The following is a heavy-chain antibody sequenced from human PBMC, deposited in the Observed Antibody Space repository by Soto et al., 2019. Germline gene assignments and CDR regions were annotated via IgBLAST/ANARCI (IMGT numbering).Heavy chain of an antibody. CDR1: GFSISSNY. CDR2: LYSGGTS. D-gene: IGHD3-10*01. CDR3: ARGQQVSTIRGVQGFDY. Sequence: EVQLVETGGGLIQPGGSLRLSCAASGFSISSNYMTWVRQAPGKGLEWVSLLYSGGTSNYADSVKGRFTISRDNSKNTLFLQMNRLKTEDTAVYYCARGQQVSTIRGVQGFDYWGQGTLVTVSS. V-gene: IGHV3-53*02. J-gene: IGHJ4*02.